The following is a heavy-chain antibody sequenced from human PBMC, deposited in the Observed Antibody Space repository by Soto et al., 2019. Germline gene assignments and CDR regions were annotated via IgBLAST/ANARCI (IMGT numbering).Heavy chain of an antibody. Sequence: QVQLVESGGGVVQPGRSLRLSCAASGFMFSNHGMHWVRQAPGKGLEWVAVIWSDGNNRYYADSVKGRFTISRDNSKITVYLQMNGLRAEDTAVYYCVRGDNWNDEASDYWGQGTLVTVSS. V-gene: IGHV3-33*01. D-gene: IGHD1-1*01. CDR1: GFMFSNHG. J-gene: IGHJ4*02. CDR2: IWSDGNNR. CDR3: VRGDNWNDEASDY.